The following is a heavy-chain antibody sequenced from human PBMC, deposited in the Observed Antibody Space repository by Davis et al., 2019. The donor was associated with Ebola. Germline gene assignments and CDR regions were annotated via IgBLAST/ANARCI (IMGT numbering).Heavy chain of an antibody. D-gene: IGHD4-23*01. CDR1: GGSVSSGSYY. V-gene: IGHV4-61*10. CDR2: IYTSGST. Sequence: PSETLSLTCTVSGGSVSSGSYYWSWIRPPAGKGLEWIGRIYTSGSTNYNPSLKSRVTISVDTSKNQFSLKLGSVTAADTAVYYCARAGGTSTVVNDAFDIWGQGTMVTVSS. CDR3: ARAGGTSTVVNDAFDI. J-gene: IGHJ3*02.